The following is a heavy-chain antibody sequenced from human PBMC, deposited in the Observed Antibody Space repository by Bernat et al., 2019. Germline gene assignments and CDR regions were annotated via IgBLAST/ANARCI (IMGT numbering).Heavy chain of an antibody. Sequence: EVQLVESGGGLVQPGGSLRLSCAASGFTFSGYWMNWVRQAPGKGLEWVANINQDGSEKYDVGSVGGRFTISRDNAKNSLYLQMNSLRAEDTAVYYCARANAMDVWGQGTTVTVSS. CDR3: ARANAMDV. V-gene: IGHV3-7*03. CDR2: INQDGSEK. CDR1: GFTFSGYW. J-gene: IGHJ6*02.